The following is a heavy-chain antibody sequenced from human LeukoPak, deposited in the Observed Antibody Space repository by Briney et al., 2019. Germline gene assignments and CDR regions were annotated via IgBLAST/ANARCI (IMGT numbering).Heavy chain of an antibody. D-gene: IGHD6-19*01. CDR1: GYTFTSYD. CDR2: MNPNSGNT. V-gene: IGHV1-8*03. J-gene: IGHJ4*02. Sequence: ASVKVSCKASGYTFTSYDINWVRQATGQGLEWMGWMNPNSGNTGYAQKFQGRVTITRNTSISTAYMELSSLRSEDTAVYYCARIRDSAWGKLCYWGQGTLVTVSS. CDR3: ARIRDSAWGKLCY.